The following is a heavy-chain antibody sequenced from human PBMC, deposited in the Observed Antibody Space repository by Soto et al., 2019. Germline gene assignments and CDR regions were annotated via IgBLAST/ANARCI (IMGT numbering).Heavy chain of an antibody. CDR2: IWYDTSNK. CDR3: ARDGSGHSNHWDV. V-gene: IGHV3-33*01. J-gene: IGHJ6*02. D-gene: IGHD4-4*01. CDR1: GFTFSSYG. Sequence: GGSLRLSCAASGFTFSSYGIHWARQAPGKGLEWVAVIWYDTSNKYYSDSVKGRFTISSDKSKNTVFLQMNSVGAEDTAVYYCARDGSGHSNHWDVWSQGTTVTVSS.